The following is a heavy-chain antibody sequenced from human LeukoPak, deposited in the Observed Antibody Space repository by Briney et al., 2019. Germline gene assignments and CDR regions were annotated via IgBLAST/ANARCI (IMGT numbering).Heavy chain of an antibody. J-gene: IGHJ6*02. CDR3: ARDRFRQQLVIYYYYGMDV. V-gene: IGHV3-11*01. Sequence: GGSLRLSCAASGFTFSDYYMSWIRQAPGKGLEWVSYISSSGSTIYYADSVKGRFTISRDNAKNSLYLQMNSLRAEDTAVYYCARDRFRQQLVIYYYYGMDVWGQGTTVTVSS. D-gene: IGHD6-13*01. CDR2: ISSSGSTI. CDR1: GFTFSDYY.